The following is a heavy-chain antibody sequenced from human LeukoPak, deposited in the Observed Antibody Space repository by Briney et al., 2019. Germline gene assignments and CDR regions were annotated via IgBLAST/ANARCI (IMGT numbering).Heavy chain of an antibody. CDR1: GFTFSSYE. CDR2: ISSSGSTM. CDR3: VVLRGMSTRDFDL. Sequence: PGGSLRLSCAASGFTFSSYEMNWVRQAPGKGLEWISYISSSGSTMYYGESVKGRFTISRDNVWTSVSLQMNSLRAEDTAIYYCVVLRGMSTRDFDLWGRGTLVTVSS. D-gene: IGHD2-8*01. J-gene: IGHJ2*01. V-gene: IGHV3-48*03.